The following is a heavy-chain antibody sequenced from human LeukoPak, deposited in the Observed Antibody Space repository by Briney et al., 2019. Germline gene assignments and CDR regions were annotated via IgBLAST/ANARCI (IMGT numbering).Heavy chain of an antibody. CDR2: IYYSGST. D-gene: IGHD6-13*01. Sequence: SQTLSLTCTVSGGPISSGVYYWSWIRQHPGKGLEWIGYIYYSGSTYYNPSLKSRVTISVDTSKNQFSLKLSSVTAADTAVYYCARARAAAGKEAFDIWGQGTMVTVSS. V-gene: IGHV4-31*03. CDR1: GGPISSGVYY. J-gene: IGHJ3*02. CDR3: ARARAAAGKEAFDI.